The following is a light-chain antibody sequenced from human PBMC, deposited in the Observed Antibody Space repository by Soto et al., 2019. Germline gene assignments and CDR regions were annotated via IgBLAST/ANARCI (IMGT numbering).Light chain of an antibody. Sequence: QPVLTQSPSVSGAPGQRVTISCTGSSSNIGAGYDVHWYQQLPGTAPKLLIYGNSNRPSGVPDRFSGSKSGTSASLAITGLQAEDEADHYCQSYDSSLSGSVFGGGTQLTVL. CDR3: QSYDSSLSGSV. J-gene: IGLJ7*01. V-gene: IGLV1-40*01. CDR2: GNS. CDR1: SSNIGAGYD.